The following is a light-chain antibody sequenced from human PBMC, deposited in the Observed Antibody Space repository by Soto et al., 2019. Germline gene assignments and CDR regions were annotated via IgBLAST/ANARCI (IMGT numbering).Light chain of an antibody. CDR3: LQHYNYPYT. CDR2: ATS. CDR1: QSIRND. Sequence: AIQMTQSPSSLSASVGDRVTITCRASQSIRNDLGWYQQRPGTAPKLLIYATSSLESGVPSRFSGSGSGTDFTLTISSLQPEDFATYYCLQHYNYPYTFGQGTKLEIK. J-gene: IGKJ2*01. V-gene: IGKV1-6*01.